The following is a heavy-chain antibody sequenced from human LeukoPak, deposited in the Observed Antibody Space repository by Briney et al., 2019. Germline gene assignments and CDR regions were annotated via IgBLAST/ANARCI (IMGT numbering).Heavy chain of an antibody. CDR1: GFTFSSYA. Sequence: PGRSLRLSCAASGFTFSSYAMHWVRQAPGKGLEWVAVISYDGSNKYYADSVKGRFTISRDNSKNTLYLQMNSLRAEDTAVYYCARAGSSWYWSLFDYWGQGTLVTVSS. J-gene: IGHJ4*02. V-gene: IGHV3-30*04. CDR3: ARAGSSWYWSLFDY. D-gene: IGHD6-13*01. CDR2: ISYDGSNK.